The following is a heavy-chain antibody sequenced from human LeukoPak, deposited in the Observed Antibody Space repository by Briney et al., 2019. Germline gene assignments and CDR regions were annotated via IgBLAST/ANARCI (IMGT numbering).Heavy chain of an antibody. CDR2: IYYSGST. J-gene: IGHJ1*01. V-gene: IGHV4-39*07. Sequence: SETLSLTCTVSGGSISSSSYYWGWIRQPPGKGLEWIGSIYYSGSTYYNPSLKSRVTISVDTSKNQFSLKLSSVTAADTAVYYCARVVVAAAGTAEYFQHWGQGTLVTVSS. CDR3: ARVVVAAAGTAEYFQH. D-gene: IGHD6-13*01. CDR1: GGSISSSSYY.